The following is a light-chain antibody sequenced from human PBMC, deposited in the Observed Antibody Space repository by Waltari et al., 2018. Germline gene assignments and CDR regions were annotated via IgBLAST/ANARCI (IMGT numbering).Light chain of an antibody. Sequence: DIQMTQSPSSLSASVGDRVTITCRASQSIGRYLNWYQQKPGKAPKVLIYAASGLQSGVPSRFSGSGSGTDFTLTISSLQPEDFATYYCQQSNSIPATFGQGTRLDIK. CDR1: QSIGRY. V-gene: IGKV1-39*01. CDR3: QQSNSIPAT. J-gene: IGKJ5*01. CDR2: AAS.